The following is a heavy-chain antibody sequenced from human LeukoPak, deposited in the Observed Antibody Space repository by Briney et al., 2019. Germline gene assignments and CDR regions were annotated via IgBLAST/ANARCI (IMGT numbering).Heavy chain of an antibody. CDR1: GFTFSNYP. J-gene: IGHJ4*02. Sequence: GGSLRLSCSASGFTFSNYPMHWVRQAPGKGLEWISGISGSGASTYYADSVKGRFTISRDDSRNTLYLQMNSLRGDDTAVYYCAKDVGKWESLHFFDYWGQGTLVTVSS. V-gene: IGHV3-23*01. CDR3: AKDVGKWESLHFFDY. D-gene: IGHD1-26*01. CDR2: ISGSGAST.